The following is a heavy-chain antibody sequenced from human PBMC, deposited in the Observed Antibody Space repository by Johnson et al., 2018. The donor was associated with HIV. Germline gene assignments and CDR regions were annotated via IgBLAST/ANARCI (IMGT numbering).Heavy chain of an antibody. J-gene: IGHJ3*02. CDR2: IKSKTDGGTT. D-gene: IGHD1-26*01. Sequence: EQLVESGGGLVKPGGSLRLSCAASGFTFSNAWMNWVRHAPGQGLEWVGRIKSKTDGGTTDYAAPVTGKFTISRDDSKTTLYLQMNSLKTEDTAVYYCITGGSGTIPSGAFDIWGQGTMVTVSS. CDR1: GFTFSNAW. CDR3: ITGGSGTIPSGAFDI. V-gene: IGHV3-15*01.